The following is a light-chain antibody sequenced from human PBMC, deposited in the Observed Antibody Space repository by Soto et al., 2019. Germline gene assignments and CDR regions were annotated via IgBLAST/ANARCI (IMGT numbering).Light chain of an antibody. J-gene: IGKJ2*01. CDR1: QIVSSNS. V-gene: IGKV3-20*01. CDR3: QQFGSSPYT. CDR2: GAS. Sequence: EIVLTQSPGTLSLSPGERATLSCRASQIVSSNSLAWYKQKPGQAPRLLIYGASSRAGGIPDRFSGGGSGTDFTLTISRLEPEDFAVYYCQQFGSSPYTFGQGTNLEIK.